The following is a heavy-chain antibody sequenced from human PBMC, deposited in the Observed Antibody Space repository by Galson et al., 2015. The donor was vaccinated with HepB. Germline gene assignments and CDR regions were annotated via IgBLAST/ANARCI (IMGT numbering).Heavy chain of an antibody. CDR3: ARGALTVTTDY. V-gene: IGHV3-30*03. J-gene: IGHJ4*02. CDR2: ISFDGGSI. CDR1: GFIFSDYG. D-gene: IGHD4-17*01. Sequence: SLRLSCAVPGFIFSDYGMHWVRQAPGKGLEWLTIISFDGGSIYYADSVKGRFTISRDNSKNTLYLQMSSLRTEDTAVYYCARGALTVTTDYWGRGTLVTVSS.